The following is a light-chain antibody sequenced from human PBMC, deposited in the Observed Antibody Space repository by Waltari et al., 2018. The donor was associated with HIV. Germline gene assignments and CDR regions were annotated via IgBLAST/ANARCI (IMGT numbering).Light chain of an antibody. CDR1: NIGRKS. CDR2: DDS. V-gene: IGLV3-21*04. J-gene: IGLJ2*01. CDR3: QVWDSSSGVV. Sequence: SYVLTQLPAVSVAPGKTARITCGGNNIGRKSVHWYQQKQGQAPVLVIYDDSDRPSGIPERFSGSNSGNTATLTISRVEAGDEADYYCQVWDSSSGVVFGGGTKLTVL.